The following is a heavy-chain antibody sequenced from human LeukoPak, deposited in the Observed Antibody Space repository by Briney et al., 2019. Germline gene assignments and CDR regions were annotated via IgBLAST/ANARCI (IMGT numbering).Heavy chain of an antibody. CDR3: ARDLTYGMDV. V-gene: IGHV4-34*01. Sequence: SETLSLTCAVYGGSFSDYFWSWIRQPPGKGLEWIGEINHSGSTNYNPSLKSRVTISVDTSKNQFSLKLSSVTAADTAVYYCARDLTYGMDVWGQGTTVTVSS. CDR2: INHSGST. CDR1: GGSFSDYF. J-gene: IGHJ6*02.